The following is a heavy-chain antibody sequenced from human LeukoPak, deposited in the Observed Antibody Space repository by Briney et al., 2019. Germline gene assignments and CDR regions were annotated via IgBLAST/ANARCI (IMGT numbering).Heavy chain of an antibody. J-gene: IGHJ4*02. CDR2: VSGSGVNT. CDR3: ARMDRDGYGYFDY. CDR1: GFTFSSYA. Sequence: GGSLRLSCAASGFTFSSYAMSWVRQAPGKGLEWFSTVSGSGVNTYYADSLKGRFTISRDNAKNSLYLQLNSLRAEDTAVYFCARMDRDGYGYFDYWGQGTLVTVSS. V-gene: IGHV3-23*01. D-gene: IGHD5-24*01.